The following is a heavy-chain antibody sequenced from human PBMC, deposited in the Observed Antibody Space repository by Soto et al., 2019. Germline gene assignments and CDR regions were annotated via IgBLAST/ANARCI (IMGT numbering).Heavy chain of an antibody. J-gene: IGHJ6*03. V-gene: IGHV4-59*12. CDR2: IYHSGST. D-gene: IGHD1-7*01. CDR1: GGSISSYY. Sequence: SETLSLTCTVSGGSISSYYWSWIRQPPGKGLEWIGEIYHSGSTNYNPSLKSRVTISVDTSKNQFSLKLSSVTAADTAVYYCASKLRRYYYYYMDVWGKGTTVTVSS. CDR3: ASKLRRYYYYYMDV.